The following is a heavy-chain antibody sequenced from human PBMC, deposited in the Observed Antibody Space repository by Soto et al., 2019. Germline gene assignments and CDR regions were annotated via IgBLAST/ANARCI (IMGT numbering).Heavy chain of an antibody. CDR2: MNPNSGNT. D-gene: IGHD3-3*01. J-gene: IGHJ6*02. Sequence: ASVKVSCKASGYTFTSYDINWVRQATGQGLEWMGWMNPNSGNTGYAQKFQGRVTMTRNTSISTAYMELSSLSAADTAVYYCAGFYYDFWSGSINYGMDFWGQGTTVTVSS. V-gene: IGHV1-8*01. CDR1: GYTFTSYD. CDR3: AGFYYDFWSGSINYGMDF.